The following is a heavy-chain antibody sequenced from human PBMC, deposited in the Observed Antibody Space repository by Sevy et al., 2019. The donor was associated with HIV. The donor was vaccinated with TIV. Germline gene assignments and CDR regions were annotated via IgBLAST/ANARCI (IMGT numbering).Heavy chain of an antibody. J-gene: IGHJ3*02. CDR3: ARHCSSTSCSRAFDI. D-gene: IGHD2-2*01. CDR2: INHSGST. CDR1: GGSFSGYY. Sequence: SETLSLTCAVYGGSFSGYYWSWIRQPPGKGLEWIGEINHSGSTNYNPSLKSRVTISGDTSKNQFSLKLSSVTAADTAVYYCARHCSSTSCSRAFDIWGQGTMVTVSS. V-gene: IGHV4-34*01.